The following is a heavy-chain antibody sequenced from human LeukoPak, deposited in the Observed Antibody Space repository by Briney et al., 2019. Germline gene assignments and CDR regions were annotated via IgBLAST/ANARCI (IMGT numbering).Heavy chain of an antibody. CDR2: IKEDGSEK. CDR1: GFTFSNYW. J-gene: IGHJ4*02. D-gene: IGHD6-13*01. Sequence: GGSLRLSCAASGFTFSNYWMSWVRQAPGKGLEWVANIKEDGSEKYYVDSVKGRFTISRDNAKNSLYLQMNSLRGDDTAVYYCATGASGSWDFGGQGTLVTVSS. CDR3: ATGASGSWDF. V-gene: IGHV3-7*03.